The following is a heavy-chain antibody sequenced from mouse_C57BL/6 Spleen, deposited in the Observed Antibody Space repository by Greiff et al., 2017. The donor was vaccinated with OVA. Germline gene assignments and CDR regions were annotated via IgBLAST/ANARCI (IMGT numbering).Heavy chain of an antibody. J-gene: IGHJ4*01. CDR1: GFTFTDYY. D-gene: IGHD1-1*01. V-gene: IGHV7-3*01. Sequence: EVQRVESGGGLVQPGGSLSLSCAASGFTFTDYYMSWVRQPPGKALEWLGFIRNKANGYTTEYSASVKGLFTISRDNSQSILYLQMSALRAEDSATDYCARYTTEGYYAMDYWGQGTSVTVSS. CDR2: IRNKANGYTT. CDR3: ARYTTEGYYAMDY.